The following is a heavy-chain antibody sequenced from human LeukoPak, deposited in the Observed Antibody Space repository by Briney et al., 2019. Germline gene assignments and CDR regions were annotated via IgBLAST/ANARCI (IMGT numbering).Heavy chain of an antibody. CDR1: GYSFTGYG. CDR3: ARDHMLTTNYFDS. CDR2: ISGYNGNT. D-gene: IGHD4/OR15-4a*01. J-gene: IGHJ4*02. V-gene: IGHV1-18*04. Sequence: GASVKVSCKASGYSFTGYGISWVRQAPGQGLEWVAWISGYNGNTNYTQKLLGRVTMTTDTSTSTAYMELRSLRSDDTAIYYCARDHMLTTNYFDSWGQGTLVTVSS.